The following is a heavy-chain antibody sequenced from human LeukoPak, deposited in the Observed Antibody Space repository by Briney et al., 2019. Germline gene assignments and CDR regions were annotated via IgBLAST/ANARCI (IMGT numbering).Heavy chain of an antibody. J-gene: IGHJ4*01. CDR3: ARGVGETLSGWTLDY. D-gene: IGHD6-19*01. CDR1: GFTFSTYS. Sequence: GGSLRLSCAASGFTFSTYSMNWVRQAPGKGLEWLSYISGSSSVIYYADSVKGRFTISRDNSRNTLYMKMNSLRVEDTAVYYCARGVGETLSGWTLDYWGHGTLVAVSS. CDR2: ISGSSSVI. V-gene: IGHV3-48*01.